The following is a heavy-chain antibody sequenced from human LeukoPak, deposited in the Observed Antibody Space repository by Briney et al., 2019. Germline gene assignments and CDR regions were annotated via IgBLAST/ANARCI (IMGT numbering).Heavy chain of an antibody. D-gene: IGHD6-6*01. CDR1: GFTFDDYA. Sequence: PGRSLRLSCAASGFTFDDYAMHWVRQAPGKGLEWVSGISWNSGSIGYADSVKGRFTISRDNAKNSLYLQMNSLRAEDTALYYCARVQLVDYYYYSYMDVWGKGTTVTVSS. CDR3: ARVQLVDYYYYSYMDV. V-gene: IGHV3-9*01. CDR2: ISWNSGSI. J-gene: IGHJ6*03.